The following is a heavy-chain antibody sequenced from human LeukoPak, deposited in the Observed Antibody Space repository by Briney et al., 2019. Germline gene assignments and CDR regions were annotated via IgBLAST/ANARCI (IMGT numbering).Heavy chain of an antibody. CDR2: INPKSGDT. CDR3: AGDVRFGVYAMDV. J-gene: IGHJ6*02. Sequence: ASMKVSCKAPGDTFIAYYIHWVRQAPGQGLEWMGWINPKSGDTNCAQKFQGGVTMTRDTSTTTVYMELTRLRSDDTAVYYCAGDVRFGVYAMDVWGQGTTVTVSS. CDR1: GDTFIAYY. D-gene: IGHD3-10*01. V-gene: IGHV1-2*02.